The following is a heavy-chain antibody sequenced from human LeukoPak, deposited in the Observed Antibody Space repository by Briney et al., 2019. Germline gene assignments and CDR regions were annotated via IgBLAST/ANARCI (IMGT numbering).Heavy chain of an antibody. D-gene: IGHD3-22*01. CDR1: GGSISSGGYY. J-gene: IGHJ4*02. Sequence: SETLSITCTVTGGSISSGGYYWSWIRQHPGKRLEWIGYIYYSGSTYYNPSLKSRVTISVDTSKNQFSLKLSSVTAADTAVYYCARGPPDSSGYYLNYWGQGTLVTVSS. CDR2: IYYSGST. V-gene: IGHV4-31*03. CDR3: ARGPPDSSGYYLNY.